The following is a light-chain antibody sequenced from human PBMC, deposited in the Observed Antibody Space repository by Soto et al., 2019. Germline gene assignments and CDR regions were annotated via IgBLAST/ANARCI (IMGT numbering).Light chain of an antibody. J-gene: IGLJ2*01. CDR2: NNN. Sequence: QLVLTQPPSASGTPGQRVTISCSGSSSDIGTNAVNWYQQLPGTAPKLLIYNNNQRPSGVPDRFSGTKSGTSASLAISGLQSEDEADYYCAPCDDSLDVPVFGGGTKLTVL. V-gene: IGLV1-44*01. CDR3: APCDDSLDVPV. CDR1: SSDIGTNA.